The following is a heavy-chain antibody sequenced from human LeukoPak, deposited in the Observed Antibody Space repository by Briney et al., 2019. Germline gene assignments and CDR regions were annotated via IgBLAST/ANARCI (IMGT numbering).Heavy chain of an antibody. CDR3: AKEEEDYGDYWYFDP. D-gene: IGHD4-17*01. V-gene: IGHV3-53*01. J-gene: IGHJ2*01. CDR2: IYSGGRT. Sequence: GGSLRLSCAASGFIVSSNYMSWVRQAPGKGLEWVSVIYSGGRTYYADSVKGRFTISRDNSKNTVYLQMNSLRAEDTAVYYCAKEEEDYGDYWYFDPWGRGTLVTVSS. CDR1: GFIVSSNY.